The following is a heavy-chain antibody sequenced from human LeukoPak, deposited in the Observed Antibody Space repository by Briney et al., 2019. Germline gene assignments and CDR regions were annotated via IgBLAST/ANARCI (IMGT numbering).Heavy chain of an antibody. CDR1: GFRFSGCS. D-gene: IGHD1-26*01. CDR2: INEVGSKT. Sequence: PGGSLRVSCAASGFRFSGCSLSWVRQAPGKGLEWVATINEVGSKTYYDDSVKGQFTISRDNAKNSLYLEMSSLRAEDTAVYYCARLLGTVTTFDYWGQGTLVTVSS. V-gene: IGHV3-7*01. J-gene: IGHJ4*02. CDR3: ARLLGTVTTFDY.